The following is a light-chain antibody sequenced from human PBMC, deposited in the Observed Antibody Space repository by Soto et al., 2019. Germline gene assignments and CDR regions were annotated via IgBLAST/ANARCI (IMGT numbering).Light chain of an antibody. CDR1: QSVGSN. Sequence: EIVMTQSPVTLSVSPGERATLSCRASQSVGSNLAWYQQRPGQAPRLLIYGASTRATGIAARFSGSGSGTEFTLTISSLQSEDFAAYYCQHYNSWPPTGTFGQGTKL. CDR3: QHYNSWPPTGT. J-gene: IGKJ1*01. V-gene: IGKV3-15*01. CDR2: GAS.